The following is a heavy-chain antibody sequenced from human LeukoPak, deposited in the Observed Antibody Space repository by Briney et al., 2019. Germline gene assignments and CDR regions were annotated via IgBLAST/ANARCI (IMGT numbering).Heavy chain of an antibody. CDR3: AREGRPAAENTFYFYYGMDV. Sequence: PSETLSLTCTVSGGSISSYYWSWIRQVPGKGLEWIGFLHHSGSTDYNPSLQSRVTISVDTSKNQLSLKLRSVTAADTAVYYCAREGRPAAENTFYFYYGMDVWGQGTAVTVSS. J-gene: IGHJ6*02. V-gene: IGHV4-59*01. D-gene: IGHD6-13*01. CDR1: GGSISSYY. CDR2: LHHSGST.